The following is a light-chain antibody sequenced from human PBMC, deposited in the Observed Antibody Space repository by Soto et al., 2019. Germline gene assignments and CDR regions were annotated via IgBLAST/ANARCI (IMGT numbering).Light chain of an antibody. Sequence: IQMTQSPSTLSGSVGDRVTITCRASQTISSWLAWYQQKPGKAPKLLIYKASTLKSGVPSRFSGSGSGTEFTLTISSLQPDDFATYYCQHYKSYSPAFG. CDR3: QHYKSYSPA. CDR1: QTISSW. CDR2: KAS. V-gene: IGKV1-5*03. J-gene: IGKJ4*02.